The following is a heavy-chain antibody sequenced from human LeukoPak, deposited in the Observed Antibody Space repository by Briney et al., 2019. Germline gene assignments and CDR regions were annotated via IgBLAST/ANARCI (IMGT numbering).Heavy chain of an antibody. J-gene: IGHJ5*02. CDR3: VREAGYCASVCLKSNWFDP. D-gene: IGHD2-21*02. V-gene: IGHV3-23*01. CDR1: GFPFSNHA. Sequence: PGESLRLSCAASGFPFSNHAMSWVRQPPGKGLEWVSAISNGNTYYADSVRGRFTISRDDSKNVVYLQMNSLRDEDTALYYCVREAGYCASVCLKSNWFDPWGQGTLVTVSS. CDR2: ISNGNT.